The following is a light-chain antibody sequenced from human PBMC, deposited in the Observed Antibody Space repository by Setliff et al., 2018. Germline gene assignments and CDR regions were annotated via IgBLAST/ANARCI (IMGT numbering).Light chain of an antibody. Sequence: QSVLTQPASVSGSPGQSITISCTGTSSDVGGYSYVSWYQQHPGKAPKLMIYDVSNRPSGVSNRFSGSKSGHTASLTISAIQAEDEADYYCSSYTSSSTSYVFGSGTKVTVL. V-gene: IGLV2-14*03. CDR3: SSYTSSSTSYV. CDR2: DVS. J-gene: IGLJ1*01. CDR1: SSDVGGYSY.